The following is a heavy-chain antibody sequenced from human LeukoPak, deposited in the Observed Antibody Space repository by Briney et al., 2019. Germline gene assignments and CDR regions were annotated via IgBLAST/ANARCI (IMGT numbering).Heavy chain of an antibody. J-gene: IGHJ4*02. CDR3: ARENEYSSSSFDY. V-gene: IGHV3-48*03. Sequence: GGSLRLSCAASGFSFSTYAMHWVRQAPGKGLEWVSYISSGASAIYYADSVEGRFTISRDNAQNSLYLQMNSLRAEDTAVYYCARENEYSSSSFDYWGQGTLVTVSS. CDR2: ISSGASAI. CDR1: GFSFSTYA. D-gene: IGHD6-6*01.